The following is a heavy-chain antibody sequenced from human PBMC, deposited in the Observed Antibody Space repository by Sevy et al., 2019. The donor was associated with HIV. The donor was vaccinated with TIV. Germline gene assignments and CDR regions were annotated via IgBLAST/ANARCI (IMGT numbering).Heavy chain of an antibody. D-gene: IGHD2-2*01. CDR3: ARLKGYCSSTSCYRKNLYYYYGMDV. J-gene: IGHJ6*02. Sequence: ASVKVSCKASGYTFTSYDINWVRQATGQGLEWMGWMNPNSGNTGYAQKFQGRVTMTRNTSISTAYMELGSLRSEDTAVYYCARLKGYCSSTSCYRKNLYYYYGMDVWGQGTTVTVSS. V-gene: IGHV1-8*01. CDR1: GYTFTSYD. CDR2: MNPNSGNT.